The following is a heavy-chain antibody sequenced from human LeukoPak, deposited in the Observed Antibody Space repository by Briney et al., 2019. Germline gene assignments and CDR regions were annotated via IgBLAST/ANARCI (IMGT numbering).Heavy chain of an antibody. CDR1: GFTFSSYG. D-gene: IGHD3-22*01. Sequence: GGSLRLSCAASGFTFSSYGMHWVRQAPGKGLEWVAVIWHDGINKYYADSVKGRFTISRDNSKNTLYLQMNSLSAEDTAVYYCARDIYDSSGYLYYFDYWGQGTLVTVSS. CDR3: ARDIYDSSGYLYYFDY. J-gene: IGHJ4*02. V-gene: IGHV3-33*01. CDR2: IWHDGINK.